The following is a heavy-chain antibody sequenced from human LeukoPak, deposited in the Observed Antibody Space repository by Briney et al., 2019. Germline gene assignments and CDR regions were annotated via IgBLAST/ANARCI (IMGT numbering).Heavy chain of an antibody. Sequence: NPSETLSLTCTVSGGSISSYYWSWIRQPPGKGLEWIGYIYYSGSTNYNPSLKSRVTISVDTSKNQFSLKLSPVTAADTAVYYCAQYSGSYQGIYWGQGTLVTVSS. CDR2: IYYSGST. CDR3: AQYSGSYQGIY. J-gene: IGHJ4*02. D-gene: IGHD1-26*01. CDR1: GGSISSYY. V-gene: IGHV4-59*01.